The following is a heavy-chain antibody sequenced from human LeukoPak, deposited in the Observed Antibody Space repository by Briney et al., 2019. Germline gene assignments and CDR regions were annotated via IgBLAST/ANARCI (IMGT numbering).Heavy chain of an antibody. D-gene: IGHD3-22*01. CDR2: ISGSGGST. CDR3: AKEGRIVVVITTYFDY. V-gene: IGHV3-23*01. CDR1: GFTFSSYA. Sequence: PGASLRLSCAASGFTFSSYAMSWVRQAPGKGLEWGSAISGSGGSTYYADSVKGRFTISRDNTKNTLYLQMNSLRAEDTAVYYCAKEGRIVVVITTYFDYWGQGTLVTVSS. J-gene: IGHJ4*02.